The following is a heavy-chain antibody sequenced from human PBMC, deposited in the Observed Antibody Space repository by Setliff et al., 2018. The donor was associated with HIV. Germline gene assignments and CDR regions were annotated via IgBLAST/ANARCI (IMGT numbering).Heavy chain of an antibody. J-gene: IGHJ1*01. V-gene: IGHV3-21*01. CDR1: GFTFITST. CDR3: AREPPGQWLISIPEYFQL. CDR2: ISSSGSYI. Sequence: GALRLSCAVSGFTFITSTMNWVRQAPGKGLEWVASISSSGSYIHYADSVKGRFTISRDNAKNSQYLLMSDLRAEDTAVYYCAREPPGQWLISIPEYFQLWGQGTLVTVSS. D-gene: IGHD6-19*01.